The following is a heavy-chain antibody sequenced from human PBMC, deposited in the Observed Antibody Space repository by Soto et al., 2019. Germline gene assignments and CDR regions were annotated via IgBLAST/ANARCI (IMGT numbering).Heavy chain of an antibody. Sequence: EVQLVESGGGLVQPGRSLRLSCAASGFTFGDYAMHWVRQAPGKGLEWVSGISWNSDSIGYVDSVQGRFTISRDNAKNSLDLQLNSLRPEDTALYYCANGQYPLGYLDYWGQGTLVTVSS. D-gene: IGHD2-2*01. J-gene: IGHJ4*02. CDR3: ANGQYPLGYLDY. V-gene: IGHV3-9*01. CDR1: GFTFGDYA. CDR2: ISWNSDSI.